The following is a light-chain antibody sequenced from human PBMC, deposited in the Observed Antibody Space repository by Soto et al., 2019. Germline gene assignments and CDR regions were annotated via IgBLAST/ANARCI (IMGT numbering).Light chain of an antibody. J-gene: IGKJ5*01. Sequence: PGERATLSCRASENVRTFVDWYQQKPGQAPRLLIYGASNRATGIPARFSGSGSGTDFTLTISSLEPEDFAVYYCQQRTNWPITFGQGTRLEI. CDR3: QQRTNWPIT. V-gene: IGKV3-11*01. CDR2: GAS. CDR1: ENVRTF.